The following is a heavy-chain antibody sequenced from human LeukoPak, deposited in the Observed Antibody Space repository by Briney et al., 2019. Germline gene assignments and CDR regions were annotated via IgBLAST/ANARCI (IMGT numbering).Heavy chain of an antibody. Sequence: GGSLRLSCAGSGYSFSSYAMNWVRQAPGKGLEWVSSISGSGGSTDYADSVKGRFTICRDNSQNTLYLQMNSLRAEDTAVYHCAPGRRELLVFDYWGQGTLVTASS. D-gene: IGHD3-10*01. CDR2: ISGSGGST. CDR3: APGRRELLVFDY. J-gene: IGHJ4*02. V-gene: IGHV3-23*01. CDR1: GYSFSSYA.